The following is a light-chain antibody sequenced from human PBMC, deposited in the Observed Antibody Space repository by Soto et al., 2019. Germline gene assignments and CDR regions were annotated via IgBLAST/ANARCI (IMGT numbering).Light chain of an antibody. CDR1: SSDVGGYNY. J-gene: IGLJ3*02. CDR3: ISYTSSSTWV. Sequence: QSALTQPASVSGSPGQSITISCTGTSSDVGGYNYVSWYQQHPGKAPKLMIYEVSNRPSGVSDRFSGSRSGNTASLTISGLQAEDEYDYYWISYTSSSTWVFGGGTKVTVL. CDR2: EVS. V-gene: IGLV2-14*01.